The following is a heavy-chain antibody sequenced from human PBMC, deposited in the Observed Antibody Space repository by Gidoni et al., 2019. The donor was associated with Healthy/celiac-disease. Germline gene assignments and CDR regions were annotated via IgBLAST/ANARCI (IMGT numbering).Heavy chain of an antibody. J-gene: IGHJ3*02. Sequence: EVQLVESGGGLVQPGGSLRLSCAASGFTFSRYSMNWVRKAPGKGLEWVSYISSSSSTIYYADSVKGRFTISRDNAKNSLYLQMNSLRAEDTAVYYCASLLTYYYDSSGHDAFDIWGQGTMVTVSS. D-gene: IGHD3-22*01. CDR2: ISSSSSTI. V-gene: IGHV3-48*04. CDR3: ASLLTYYYDSSGHDAFDI. CDR1: GFTFSRYS.